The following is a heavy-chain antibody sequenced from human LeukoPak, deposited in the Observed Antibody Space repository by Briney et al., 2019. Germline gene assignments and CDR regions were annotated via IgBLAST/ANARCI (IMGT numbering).Heavy chain of an antibody. CDR1: GGSISSGGYS. CDR3: AGDYGDSDAFDI. V-gene: IGHV4-30-2*01. CDR2: IYHSGST. D-gene: IGHD4-17*01. J-gene: IGHJ3*02. Sequence: SETLSLTCAVSGGSISSGGYSWSWIRQPPGKGLEWIGYIYHSGSTYYNPSLKSRVTISVDRSKNQFSLKLSSVTAADTAVYYCAGDYGDSDAFDIWGQGTMVTVSS.